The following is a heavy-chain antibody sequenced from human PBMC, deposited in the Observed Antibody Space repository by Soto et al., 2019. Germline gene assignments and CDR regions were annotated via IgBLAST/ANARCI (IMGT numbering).Heavy chain of an antibody. CDR2: INPNSGGT. J-gene: IGHJ5*02. CDR3: ARGQENDP. Sequence: QVQLVQSGAEVKKPGASVKVSCKASGYTFTNYYIHWVRQAPGQGLEWMGWINPNSGGTSYAQKFQGRVALTRDTSISTAYMELNSLRSDDTAMYYCARGQENDPWGQGTLVNVSS. V-gene: IGHV1-2*02. CDR1: GYTFTNYY. D-gene: IGHD3-10*01.